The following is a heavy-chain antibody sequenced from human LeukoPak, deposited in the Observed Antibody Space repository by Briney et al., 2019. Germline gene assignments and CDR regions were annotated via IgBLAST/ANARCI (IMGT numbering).Heavy chain of an antibody. J-gene: IGHJ3*02. CDR1: GFTLGNYW. Sequence: GGSLRLSCAASGFTLGNYWMSWVRQAPGKGPEWVAHIKQDGSEKDYVDSVKGRFTISRDNAKNSLYLQMNSLRAEDTALYYCAKGGAIFGVVIFGGAFDIWGQGTMVTVSS. V-gene: IGHV3-7*03. CDR2: IKQDGSEK. CDR3: AKGGAIFGVVIFGGAFDI. D-gene: IGHD3-3*01.